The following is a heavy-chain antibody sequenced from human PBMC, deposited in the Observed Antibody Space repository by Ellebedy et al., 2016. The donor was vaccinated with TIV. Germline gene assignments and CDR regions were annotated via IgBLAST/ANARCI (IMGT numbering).Heavy chain of an antibody. CDR2: VYHGGST. V-gene: IGHV4-30-2*01. D-gene: IGHD3-16*01. CDR3: ASAVLSNYYYGMDI. CDR1: GGSVSSGGHS. J-gene: IGHJ6*02. Sequence: SETLSLTCTVSGGSVSSGGHSWTWIRQAPGKGLEWIGYVYHGGSTYFNPSLNSRVSLSVDSSKNQFSLRLTSVTTADTAIYYCASAVLSNYYYGMDIWGQGTTVIVS.